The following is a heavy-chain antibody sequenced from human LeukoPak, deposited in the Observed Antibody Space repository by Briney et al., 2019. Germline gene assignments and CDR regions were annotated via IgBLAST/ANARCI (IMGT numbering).Heavy chain of an antibody. CDR2: IYTSGST. CDR1: GGSISSGSYY. Sequence: SETLSLTCTVSGGSISSGSYYWSWIRQPAGKGLEWIGRIYTSGSTNYNPSLKSRVTISVDTSKNQFSLKLSSVTAADTAVYYCARSTNYYGSGSYYNTFDYWGQGTLVTVSS. J-gene: IGHJ4*02. D-gene: IGHD3-10*01. V-gene: IGHV4-61*02. CDR3: ARSTNYYGSGSYYNTFDY.